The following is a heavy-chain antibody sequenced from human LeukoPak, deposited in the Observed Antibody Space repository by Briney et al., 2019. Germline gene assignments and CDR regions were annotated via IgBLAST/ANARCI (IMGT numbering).Heavy chain of an antibody. D-gene: IGHD5-18*01. CDR2: ISAYNGNT. J-gene: IGHJ5*02. Sequence: ASVKVSCKASGYTLTSYGISWVRQAPGQGLEWMGWISAYNGNTNYAQKLQGRVTMTTDTSTSTAYMELRSLRSDDTAVYYCAREGYSYGLNWFDPWGQGTLVTVSS. V-gene: IGHV1-18*01. CDR1: GYTLTSYG. CDR3: AREGYSYGLNWFDP.